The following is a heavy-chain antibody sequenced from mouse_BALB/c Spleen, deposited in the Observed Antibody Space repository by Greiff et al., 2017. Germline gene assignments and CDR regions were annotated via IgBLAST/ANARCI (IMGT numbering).Heavy chain of an antibody. V-gene: IGHV5-4*02. CDR3: ARDRDGFDY. Sequence: EVQVVESGGGLVKPGGSLKLSCAASGFTFSDYYMYWVRQTPEKRLEWVATISDGGSYTYYPDSVKGRFTISRDNAKNNLYLQMSSLKSEDTAMYYCARDRDGFDYWGQGTTLTVSS. D-gene: IGHD2-3*01. J-gene: IGHJ2*01. CDR1: GFTFSDYY. CDR2: ISDGGSYT.